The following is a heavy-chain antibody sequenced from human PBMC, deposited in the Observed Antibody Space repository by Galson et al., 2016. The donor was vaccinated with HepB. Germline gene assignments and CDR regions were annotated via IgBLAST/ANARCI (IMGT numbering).Heavy chain of an antibody. CDR1: GGSLSGHY. V-gene: IGHV4-34*01. Sequence: ETLSLTCAVDGGSLSGHYWSWIRQPPGKGLEWIGEINHSGSTNYNPSLKSRVTISVDTSKNQFSLKVNSVTAADTAMYYCARGELFQPLVYPTYFFHYWGQGTLVTVSS. CDR3: ARGELFQPLVYPTYFFHY. D-gene: IGHD2-2*01. CDR2: INHSGST. J-gene: IGHJ4*02.